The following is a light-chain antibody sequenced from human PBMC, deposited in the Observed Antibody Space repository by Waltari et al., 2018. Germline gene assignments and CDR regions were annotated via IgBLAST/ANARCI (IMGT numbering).Light chain of an antibody. Sequence: DIQMTQSPSSLSASVGDTVTITCQASQGIGNYLNWYQLKPGKAPKLLIYRTSSLQSGIPSRFGGSGSGTDFTLTISSLQPEDFATYYCQQGYSYPHSFGQGTKVEIK. CDR1: QGIGNY. CDR2: RTS. CDR3: QQGYSYPHS. V-gene: IGKV1-39*01. J-gene: IGKJ2*03.